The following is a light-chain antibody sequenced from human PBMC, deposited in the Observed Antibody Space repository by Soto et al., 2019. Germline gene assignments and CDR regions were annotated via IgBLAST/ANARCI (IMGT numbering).Light chain of an antibody. J-gene: IGKJ3*01. CDR2: GAS. CDR1: QSVSSN. V-gene: IGKV3-15*01. CDR3: QQRSNWPS. Sequence: EIVMTQSPATLSVSPGERATLSCRASQSVSSNLAWYQQKPGQAPRLLISGASTRATDIPVRFSGSGSGTDFTLTISSLEPEDFAVYYCQQRSNWPSFGPGTKVDIK.